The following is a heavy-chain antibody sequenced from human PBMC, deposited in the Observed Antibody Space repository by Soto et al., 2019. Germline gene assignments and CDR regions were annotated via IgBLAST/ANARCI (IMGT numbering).Heavy chain of an antibody. V-gene: IGHV4-39*01. Sequence: HLQLQESGPGLVKPSETLSLMCSVSDDSINSDKFYWGWIRQPPGKGLEWIGSIYYRGNAYYNPSLQTRVTISLDKSKSQCSLKLNSVTAADSDVYFCARLEGLATISYYFDFWGPGALVTVSS. CDR3: ARLEGLATISYYFDF. CDR2: IYYRGNA. J-gene: IGHJ4*02. CDR1: DDSINSDKFY. D-gene: IGHD3-9*01.